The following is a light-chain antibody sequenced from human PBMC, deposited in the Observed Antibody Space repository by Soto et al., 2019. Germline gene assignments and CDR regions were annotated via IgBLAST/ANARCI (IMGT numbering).Light chain of an antibody. CDR1: SSDVGGYNY. Sequence: QSALTQPASVSGSPGQSITISCTRTSSDVGGYNYVSWYQQHPGKAPKLMIYEVSNRPSGVSNRFSGSKSGNTASLTISGLQAEDEADYYCSSYTSSSTLGLVVFGTGTKLTVL. CDR2: EVS. CDR3: SSYTSSSTLGLVV. V-gene: IGLV2-14*01. J-gene: IGLJ1*01.